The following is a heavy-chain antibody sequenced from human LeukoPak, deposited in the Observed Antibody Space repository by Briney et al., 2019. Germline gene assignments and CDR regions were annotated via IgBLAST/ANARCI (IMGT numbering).Heavy chain of an antibody. D-gene: IGHD5-12*01. Sequence: SETLSLTCGVSGVSITSGNWWSWVRQPPGKGLEWIGEIYHSGSINYNPSLKSRVTISVDKSKHQFSLKLNSVTAADTAVYYCWHSGYESCLDYWGQGTLVLVSS. CDR1: GVSITSGNW. CDR3: WHSGYESCLDY. V-gene: IGHV4-4*02. J-gene: IGHJ4*02. CDR2: IYHSGSI.